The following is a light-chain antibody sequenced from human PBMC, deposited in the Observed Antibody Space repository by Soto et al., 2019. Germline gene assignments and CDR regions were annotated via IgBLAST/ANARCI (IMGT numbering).Light chain of an antibody. V-gene: IGKV3-15*01. J-gene: IGKJ1*01. CDR2: GAS. Sequence: EMVMTQSPATLSVSPGERATLSCRASQSISSNLAWYQQKPGQAPRLLIYGASTRATGVPAWFSGSGAGTEFTLTISSLQSEDFAIYYCQQYYNWPWTFGQGTKVEIK. CDR1: QSISSN. CDR3: QQYYNWPWT.